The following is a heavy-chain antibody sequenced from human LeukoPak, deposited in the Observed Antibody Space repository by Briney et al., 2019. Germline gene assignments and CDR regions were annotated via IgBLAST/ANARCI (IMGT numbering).Heavy chain of an antibody. J-gene: IGHJ4*02. V-gene: IGHV4-34*01. Sequence: SETLSLTCTVSGGSISPHLWSWIRQPPGKGLEWIGEINHSGSTNYNPSLKSRVTISVDTSKNQFSLKLSSVTAADTAVYYCARGIAARSDWGQGTLVTVSS. CDR3: ARGIAARSD. CDR1: GGSISPHL. CDR2: INHSGST. D-gene: IGHD6-6*01.